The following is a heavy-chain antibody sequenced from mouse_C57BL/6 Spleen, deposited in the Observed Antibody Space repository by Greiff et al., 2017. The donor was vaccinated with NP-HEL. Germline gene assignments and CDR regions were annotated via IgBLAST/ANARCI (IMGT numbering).Heavy chain of an antibody. CDR2: INPNNGGT. CDR3: AREGMVTTLDV. CDR1: GYTFTDYY. D-gene: IGHD2-2*01. J-gene: IGHJ1*03. Sequence: EVQLQQSGPELVKPGASVKISCKASGYTFTDYYMNWVKQSHGKSLEWIGDINPNNGGTSYNQKFKGKATLTVDKSSSTAYMELRSLTSEDSAVYYCAREGMVTTLDVWGTGTTVTVSS. V-gene: IGHV1-26*01.